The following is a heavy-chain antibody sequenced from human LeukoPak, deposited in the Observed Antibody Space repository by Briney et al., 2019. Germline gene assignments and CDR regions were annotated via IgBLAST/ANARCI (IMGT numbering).Heavy chain of an antibody. D-gene: IGHD3-9*01. CDR1: GGSFSGYY. Sequence: SETLSLTCAVYGGSFSGYYWSWIRQPPGKGLERIGEINHSGSTNYNPSLKSRVTISVDTSKNQFSLKLSSVTAADTAVYYCARNDILTGYTRGFDPWGQGTLVTVSS. V-gene: IGHV4-34*01. J-gene: IGHJ5*02. CDR2: INHSGST. CDR3: ARNDILTGYTRGFDP.